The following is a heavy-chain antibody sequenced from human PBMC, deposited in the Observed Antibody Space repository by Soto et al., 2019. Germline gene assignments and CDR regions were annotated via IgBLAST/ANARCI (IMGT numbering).Heavy chain of an antibody. CDR2: ISRNGGST. J-gene: IGHJ4*02. CDR1: GFTFSSYW. CDR3: ARDALNTYYGSGVDLWYYFDY. Sequence: PGGSLRLSCAASGFTFSSYWMSWVRQAPGKGLEWVSAISRNGGSTYYANSVKGRFTISRDNSKNTLYLQMGSLRAEDMAVYYCARDALNTYYGSGVDLWYYFDYWGQGTLVTVSS. D-gene: IGHD3-10*01. V-gene: IGHV3-64*01.